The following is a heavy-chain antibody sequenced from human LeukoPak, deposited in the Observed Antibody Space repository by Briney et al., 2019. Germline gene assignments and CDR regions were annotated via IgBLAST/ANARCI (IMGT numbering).Heavy chain of an antibody. CDR1: GYTFTGYY. V-gene: IGHV1-2*02. CDR2: INPNSGDT. J-gene: IGHJ6*02. CDR3: ARGILASTVTTGTYYYYGMDV. D-gene: IGHD4-17*01. Sequence: GASVKVSCKASGYTFTGYYMHWVRQAPGQGLEWMGWINPNSGDTNYARKFQGRVTMTRDTSISTAYMELSRLRSDDTAVYYCARGILASTVTTGTYYYYGMDVWGQGTTVTVSS.